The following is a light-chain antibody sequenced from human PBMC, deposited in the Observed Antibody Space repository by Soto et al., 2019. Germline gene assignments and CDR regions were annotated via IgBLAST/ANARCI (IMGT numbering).Light chain of an antibody. Sequence: EIVLTQSPATLSLSPGERATLSCRASERVRGYLAWYQQKPGQAPRLLIHDASNRATGIPVRFSGSGSETDLTLTISSLEPEDSAVYYCQQYNNWPWTFGQGTKVDIK. CDR2: DAS. CDR3: QQYNNWPWT. V-gene: IGKV3-11*01. J-gene: IGKJ1*01. CDR1: ERVRGY.